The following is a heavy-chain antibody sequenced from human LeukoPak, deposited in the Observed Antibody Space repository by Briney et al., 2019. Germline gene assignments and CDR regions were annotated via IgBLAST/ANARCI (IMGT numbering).Heavy chain of an antibody. Sequence: PGGSLRLSCAASGFTFNSYSMNWVRQAPGKGLEWVGRIKSKTDGGTTDYAAPVKGRFTISRDDSKNTLYLQMNSLKTEDTAVYYCAPEILTRYTPVDWGEGTLVTVSS. CDR3: APEILTRYTPVD. D-gene: IGHD3-9*01. CDR2: IKSKTDGGTT. V-gene: IGHV3-15*01. J-gene: IGHJ4*02. CDR1: GFTFNSYS.